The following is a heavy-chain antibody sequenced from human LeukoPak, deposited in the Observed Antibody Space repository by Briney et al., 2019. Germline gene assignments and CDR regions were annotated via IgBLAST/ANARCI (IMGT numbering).Heavy chain of an antibody. CDR2: IYYSGSA. CDR1: GGSVSSGSYY. CDR3: ARSTPVTYYFDY. D-gene: IGHD4-17*01. J-gene: IGHJ4*02. Sequence: PSETLSLTCTVSGGSVSSGSYYWSWIRQPPGKGLEWIGYIYYSGSANYNPSLKSRVTMSVDRSKNQFSLKLTSVTAADTAVYYCARSTPVTYYFDYWGQGTLVTVSS. V-gene: IGHV4-61*01.